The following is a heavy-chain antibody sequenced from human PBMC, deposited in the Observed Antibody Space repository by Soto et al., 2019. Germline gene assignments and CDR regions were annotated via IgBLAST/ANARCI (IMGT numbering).Heavy chain of an antibody. V-gene: IGHV1-8*01. J-gene: IGHJ6*02. Sequence: QVQLVQSGAEVKKPGASVKVSCKASGYTFTSYDINWVRQATGQGLEWMGWMNPNSGNTGYAQKFQGRVTMTRNTSISTAYMELSSLRSEDTAVYYCARETSTMVRGSAGYYGMDVWGQCTTVTVSS. CDR3: ARETSTMVRGSAGYYGMDV. D-gene: IGHD3-10*01. CDR2: MNPNSGNT. CDR1: GYTFTSYD.